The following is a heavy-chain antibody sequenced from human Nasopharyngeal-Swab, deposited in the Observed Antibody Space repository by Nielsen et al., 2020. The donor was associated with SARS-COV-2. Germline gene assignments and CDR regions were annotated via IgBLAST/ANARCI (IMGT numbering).Heavy chain of an antibody. V-gene: IGHV4-61*02. D-gene: IGHD3-22*01. CDR3: AREPTNMIVVVTYFDY. Sequence: SDTLSLTCTVSGGSISSGSYYWSWIRQPAGKGLEWIGRIYTSGSTNYNPSLKSRVTISVDTSKNQFSLKLSSVTAADTAVYYCAREPTNMIVVVTYFDYWGQGTLVTVSS. CDR2: IYTSGST. J-gene: IGHJ4*02. CDR1: GGSISSGSYY.